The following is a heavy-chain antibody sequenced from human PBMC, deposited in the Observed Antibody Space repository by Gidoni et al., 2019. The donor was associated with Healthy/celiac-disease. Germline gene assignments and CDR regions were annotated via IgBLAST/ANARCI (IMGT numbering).Heavy chain of an antibody. CDR1: GYSFTSYW. D-gene: IGHD2-2*01. J-gene: IGHJ6*02. Sequence: EVQLVQSGAEVKKPGASLKISCKGSGYSFTSYWIGWGRQMPGKGLEWMGIIYPGDSDTRYSPSFQGQVTISADKSISTAYLQWSSLKASDTAMYYCARQRCSSTSCYEYYYYYGMDVWGQGTTVTVSS. CDR2: IYPGDSDT. CDR3: ARQRCSSTSCYEYYYYYGMDV. V-gene: IGHV5-51*01.